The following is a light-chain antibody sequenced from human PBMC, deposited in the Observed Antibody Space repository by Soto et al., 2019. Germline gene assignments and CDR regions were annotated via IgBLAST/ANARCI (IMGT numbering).Light chain of an antibody. CDR3: ISYTSSGTLV. CDR1: SDDVGGYNI. CDR2: EVN. Sequence: QSALTQPASVSGSPGQSITISCTGTSDDVGGYNIVSWYQSHPGKAPKLMIFEVNNRPSGVSYRFSGSKSGNTASLTISGLQTEDEADYYCISYTSSGTLVLGTGTKLTVL. V-gene: IGLV2-14*01. J-gene: IGLJ1*01.